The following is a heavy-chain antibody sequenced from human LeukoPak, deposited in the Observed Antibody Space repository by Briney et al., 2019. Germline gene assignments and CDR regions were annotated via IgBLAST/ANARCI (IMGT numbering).Heavy chain of an antibody. V-gene: IGHV3-11*04. CDR3: AGVNYWNYPS. D-gene: IGHD1-7*01. CDR2: ISDTARTK. J-gene: IGHJ5*02. Sequence: GGSLRLSCAASGFTFSDYYMTWIRQTPGKGLEWISYISDTARTKSYADSVKGRFTISRDNAKNSLYLQMNSLRVEDTAVYYCAGVNYWNYPSWGQGTLVTVSS. CDR1: GFTFSDYY.